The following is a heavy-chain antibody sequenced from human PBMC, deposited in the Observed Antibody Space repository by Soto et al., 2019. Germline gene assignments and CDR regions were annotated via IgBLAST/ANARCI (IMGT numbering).Heavy chain of an antibody. CDR3: ARVNVTLDL. D-gene: IGHD2-21*02. J-gene: IGHJ4*02. CDR2: VYYSGST. CDR1: GGSTFTSGYF. V-gene: IGHV4-39*01. Sequence: SETLSLTCTVSGGSTFTSGYFWGWIRQPPGKGLEWIGSVYYSGSTYYSPPLKSRVTISIDTSKNQFSLLLSSVTAADTAVYYCARVNVTLDLWGLGTLVTVSS.